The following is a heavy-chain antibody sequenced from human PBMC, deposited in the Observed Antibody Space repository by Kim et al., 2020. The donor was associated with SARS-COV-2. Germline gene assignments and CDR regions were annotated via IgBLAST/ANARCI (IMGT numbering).Heavy chain of an antibody. Sequence: GASLKISCKGSGYSFTSYWIGWVRQMPGKGLEWMGIIYPGDSDTRYSPSFQGQVTISADKSISTAYLQWSSLKASDTAMYYCARHGLYYNGYYYYYGMDVWGQGTTVTVSS. V-gene: IGHV5-51*01. CDR2: IYPGDSDT. D-gene: IGHD3-10*01. J-gene: IGHJ6*02. CDR1: GYSFTSYW. CDR3: ARHGLYYNGYYYYYGMDV.